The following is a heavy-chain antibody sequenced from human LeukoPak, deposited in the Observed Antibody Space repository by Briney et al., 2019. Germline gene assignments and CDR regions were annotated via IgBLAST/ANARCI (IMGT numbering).Heavy chain of an antibody. CDR2: INHSGST. J-gene: IGHJ4*02. CDR3: ARGFGSANQY. V-gene: IGHV4-34*01. CDR1: GGSFSGYY. Sequence: SETLSLTCAVYGGSFSGYYWSWIRQPPGKGLEWIGEINHSGSTNYNPSLKSRVTTSVDTSKNQFSLKLSSVTAADTAVYYCARGFGSANQYWGQGTLVTVSS. D-gene: IGHD2-15*01.